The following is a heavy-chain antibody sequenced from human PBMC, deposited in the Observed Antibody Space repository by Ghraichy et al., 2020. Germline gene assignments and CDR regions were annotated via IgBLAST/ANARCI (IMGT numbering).Heavy chain of an antibody. V-gene: IGHV4-4*02. D-gene: IGHD6-19*01. CDR2: IYHSGST. J-gene: IGHJ3*02. CDR3: AEAVAGTGYAFDI. Sequence: SETLSLTCAVSGGSISSSNWWSWVRQPPGKGLEWIGEIYHSGSTNYNPSLKSRVTISVDKSKNQFSLKLSSVTAADTAVYYCAEAVAGTGYAFDIWGQGTMVTVSS. CDR1: GGSISSSNW.